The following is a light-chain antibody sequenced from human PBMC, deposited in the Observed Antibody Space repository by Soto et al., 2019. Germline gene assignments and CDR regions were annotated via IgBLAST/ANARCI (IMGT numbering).Light chain of an antibody. CDR1: QSVSSY. J-gene: IGKJ2*01. CDR3: QQRSNWPPEVT. CDR2: DTS. Sequence: EIVLTQSPATLSLSPGERATLSCRASQSVSSYVAWYQQKLGQAPRLLIYDTSNRATGIPDRISGSGSGTDFSLTISSLEPEDFAVYYCQQRSNWPPEVTFGQGTKLEI. V-gene: IGKV3-11*01.